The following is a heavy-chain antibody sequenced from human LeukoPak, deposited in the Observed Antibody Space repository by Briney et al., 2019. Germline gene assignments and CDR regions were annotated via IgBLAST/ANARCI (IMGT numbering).Heavy chain of an antibody. V-gene: IGHV4-34*01. Sequence: SETLSLTCAVYGGSFSGYYLSWIRQPPGKGLEWIGEINHSGSTNYNPSLKSRVTISVDTSKNQFSLKLSSVTAADTAVYYCARGQGLGIWTGYYYYMDVWGKGTTVTVSS. CDR2: INHSGST. CDR1: GGSFSGYY. J-gene: IGHJ6*03. CDR3: ARGQGLGIWTGYYYYMDV. D-gene: IGHD3/OR15-3a*01.